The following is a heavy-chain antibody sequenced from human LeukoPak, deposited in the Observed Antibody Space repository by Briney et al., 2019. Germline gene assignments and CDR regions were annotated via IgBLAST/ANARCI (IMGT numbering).Heavy chain of an antibody. J-gene: IGHJ4*02. V-gene: IGHV4-59*01. CDR3: AALNIATRPWCFDY. CDR1: GGSIGSYY. Sequence: PSETLSLTCTVSGGSIGSYYWSWIRQPPGKGLEWIGYIYSIGSTNYNPSLKSRVTISVDTSKNQFSLKLSSVTAADTAVYYCAALNIATRPWCFDYWGQGTLVTVSS. D-gene: IGHD6-6*01. CDR2: IYSIGST.